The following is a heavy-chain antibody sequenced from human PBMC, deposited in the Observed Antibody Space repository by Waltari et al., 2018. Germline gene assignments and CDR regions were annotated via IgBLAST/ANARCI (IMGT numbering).Heavy chain of an antibody. CDR2: ISSSSSYI. Sequence: EVQLVESGGGLVKPGGSLRLSCAAPGFPFSRYSMNWVRQAPGKGLEWVSSISSSSSYIYYADSVKGRFTISRDNAKNSLYLQMNSLRAEDTAVYYCARDDLAVAGTADYWGQGTLVTVSS. D-gene: IGHD6-19*01. V-gene: IGHV3-21*01. CDR1: GFPFSRYS. CDR3: ARDDLAVAGTADY. J-gene: IGHJ4*02.